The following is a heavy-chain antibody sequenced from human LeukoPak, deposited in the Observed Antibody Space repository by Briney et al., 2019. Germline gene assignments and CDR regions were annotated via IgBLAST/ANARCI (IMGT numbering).Heavy chain of an antibody. Sequence: SETLSLTCTVSGGSISSYYWSWIRQPAGKGLEWIGRIYTSGSTNYNPSLKSRVTMSVDTSKNQFSLKLSSVTAADTAVYYCAREYYDILTGYRRLDYWGQGTMVTVSS. CDR1: GGSISSYY. CDR3: AREYYDILTGYRRLDY. J-gene: IGHJ3*01. CDR2: IYTSGST. D-gene: IGHD3-9*01. V-gene: IGHV4-4*07.